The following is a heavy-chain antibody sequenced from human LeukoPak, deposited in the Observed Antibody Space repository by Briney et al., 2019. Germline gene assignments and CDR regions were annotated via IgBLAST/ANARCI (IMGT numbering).Heavy chain of an antibody. Sequence: PGGSLRLSCAASGFTFSSYSMNWVRQAPGKGLVWVSRINSDGSSTNYADSVKGRFTISRDNAKNTLYLQMNSLRAEDTAVYYCARAGIAGTTGAFNIWGQGTMVTVS. CDR1: GFTFSSYS. J-gene: IGHJ3*02. V-gene: IGHV3-74*01. CDR2: INSDGSST. CDR3: ARAGIAGTTGAFNI. D-gene: IGHD1-20*01.